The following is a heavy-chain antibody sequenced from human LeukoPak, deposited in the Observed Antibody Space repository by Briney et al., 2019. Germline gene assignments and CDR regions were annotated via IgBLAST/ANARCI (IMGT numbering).Heavy chain of an antibody. D-gene: IGHD5-18*01. V-gene: IGHV3-30*03. CDR3: ARDYSYGFLN. J-gene: IGHJ4*02. CDR2: ISYDGSNK. Sequence: GGSLRLSCAASGFTFSSYGMYWVRQAPGKGLEWVAVISYDGSNKYYADSVKGRFTISRDNSKNTLYLQMNSLRAEDTAVYYCARDYSYGFLNWGQGTLVTVSS. CDR1: GFTFSSYG.